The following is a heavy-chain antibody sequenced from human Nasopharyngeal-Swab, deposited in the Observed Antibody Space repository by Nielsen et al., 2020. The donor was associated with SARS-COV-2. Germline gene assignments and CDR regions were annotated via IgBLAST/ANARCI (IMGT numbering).Heavy chain of an antibody. D-gene: IGHD1-26*01. CDR1: GGSINSGDSC. CDR3: ARDYRGAGYYYYGMDV. V-gene: IGHV4-31*03. J-gene: IGHJ6*02. CDR2: ISYRGST. Sequence: SETLSLTCTVSGGSINSGDSCWSWIRQHPGKGLEWIGYISYRGSTYYNPSLKSRVTISVDTSKNQVSLNLSSVTAADTAVHYCARDYRGAGYYYYGMDVWGQGTTVTVSS.